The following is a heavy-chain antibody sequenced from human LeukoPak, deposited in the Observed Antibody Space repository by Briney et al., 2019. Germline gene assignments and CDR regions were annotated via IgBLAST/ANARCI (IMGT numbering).Heavy chain of an antibody. V-gene: IGHV3-30-3*02. Sequence: GGSLRLSCAASGFPFSSYAMHWVRQAPGKGLEWVAVISYDGSNKYYTDSVTGRFTISRDNSKNALYLQMNSLIAGDTAVYYCAKKVGIIHNWFDPWGQGTLVTVSS. J-gene: IGHJ5*02. CDR2: ISYDGSNK. CDR3: AKKVGIIHNWFDP. CDR1: GFPFSSYA. D-gene: IGHD3-10*01.